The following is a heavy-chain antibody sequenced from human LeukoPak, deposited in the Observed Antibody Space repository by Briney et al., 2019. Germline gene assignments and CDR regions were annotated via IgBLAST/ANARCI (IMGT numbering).Heavy chain of an antibody. CDR1: GYTFNNYG. CDR2: ISGYNGNT. Sequence: GASVKVSCKTSGYTFNNYGINWVRQPPGQGLEWVGWISGYNGNTNYAQKFQGRITMTIDTPTSTGYMELRSLTSDDTAVFYCARYGGGDTWYAHFGMDAWGRGTTVTVSS. CDR3: ARYGGGDTWYAHFGMDA. J-gene: IGHJ6*02. V-gene: IGHV1-18*01. D-gene: IGHD2-21*02.